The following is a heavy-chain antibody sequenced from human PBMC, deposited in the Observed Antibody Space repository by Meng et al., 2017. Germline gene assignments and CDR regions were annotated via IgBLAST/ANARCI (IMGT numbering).Heavy chain of an antibody. Sequence: ASVKVSCKASGYTFTSYDINWVRQATGQGLEWMGWMNPNSGNTGYAQKFQGRVTITRNTSISTAYMELSSLRSEDTAVYYCARAPVSYRIVPRRVVPAAMLFCGMDVWGQGTTVTVSS. V-gene: IGHV1-8*03. J-gene: IGHJ6*02. CDR3: ARAPVSYRIVPRRVVPAAMLFCGMDV. D-gene: IGHD2-2*01. CDR2: MNPNSGNT. CDR1: GYTFTSYD.